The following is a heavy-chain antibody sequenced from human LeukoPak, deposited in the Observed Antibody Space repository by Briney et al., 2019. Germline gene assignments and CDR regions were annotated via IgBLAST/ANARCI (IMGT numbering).Heavy chain of an antibody. CDR1: GFTFSSYW. CDR3: ARRTADSSGYYYAWYYFDY. CDR2: IKQDGSET. J-gene: IGHJ4*02. Sequence: PGGSLRLSCAASGFTFSSYWMSWVRQAPGKGLEWVANIKQDGSETYYVDSVKGRFTISRDNAKNSLYLQMNSLRAEDTAVYYCARRTADSSGYYYAWYYFDYWGQGTLVTVSS. D-gene: IGHD3-22*01. V-gene: IGHV3-7*01.